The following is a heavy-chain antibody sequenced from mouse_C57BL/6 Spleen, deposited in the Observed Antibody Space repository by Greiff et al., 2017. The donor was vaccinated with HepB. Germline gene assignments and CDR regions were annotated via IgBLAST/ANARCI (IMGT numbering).Heavy chain of an antibody. J-gene: IGHJ4*01. CDR1: GYTFTSYD. CDR2: IYPRDGST. CDR3: ARSAYYSNLDY. D-gene: IGHD2-5*01. V-gene: IGHV1-85*01. Sequence: VQLQESGPELVKPGASVKLSCKASGYTFTSYDINWVKQRPGQGLEWIGWIYPRDGSTKYNEKFKGKATLTVDTSSSTAYMQLHSLTSEDSAVYFCARSAYYSNLDYWGQGTSVTVSS.